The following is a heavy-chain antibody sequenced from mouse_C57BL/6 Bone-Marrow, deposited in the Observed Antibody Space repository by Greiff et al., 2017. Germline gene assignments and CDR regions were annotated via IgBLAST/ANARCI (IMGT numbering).Heavy chain of an antibody. Sequence: EVHLVESGEGLVKPGGSLKLSCAASGFTFSSYAMSWVRQTPEKRLEWVAYISSGGDYIYYADTVKGRFTISRDNARNTLYLQMSSLKSEDTAMYYCTRGYYGDGAMDYWGQGTSVTVSS. CDR2: ISSGGDYI. J-gene: IGHJ4*01. CDR1: GFTFSSYA. V-gene: IGHV5-9-1*02. CDR3: TRGYYGDGAMDY. D-gene: IGHD2-13*01.